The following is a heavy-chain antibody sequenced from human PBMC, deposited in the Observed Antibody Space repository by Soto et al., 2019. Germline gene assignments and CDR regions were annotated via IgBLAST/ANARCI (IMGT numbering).Heavy chain of an antibody. CDR1: GGIFTNNA. J-gene: IGHJ6*02. V-gene: IGHV1-69*01. D-gene: IGHD1-1*01. Sequence: QVQVVQSGAEVKKPGSSVKVSCKVSGGIFTNNAISWVRQAPGQGLEWLGGVIPLFDTAYYAQIFRGRFRISADCATTTAYMELSGLTSADTAVYFCATAGHNDGYNFYHGMDVWGQGTTVTVS. CDR3: ATAGHNDGYNFYHGMDV. CDR2: VIPLFDTA.